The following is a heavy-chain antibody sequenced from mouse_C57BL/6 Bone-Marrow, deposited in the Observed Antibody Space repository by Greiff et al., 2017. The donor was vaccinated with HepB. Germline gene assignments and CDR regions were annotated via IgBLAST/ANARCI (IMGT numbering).Heavy chain of an antibody. V-gene: IGHV14-4*01. J-gene: IGHJ2*01. CDR1: GFNIKDDY. CDR2: IDPENGDT. Sequence: VQLQQSGAELVRPGASVKLSCTASGFNIKDDYMHWVKQRPEQGLEWIGWIDPENGDTEYASKFQGKVTITADTSSNTAYLQLSSLTSEDTAVYYCTTGRSNSDYWGQGTTLTVSS. CDR3: TTGRSNSDY. D-gene: IGHD2-5*01.